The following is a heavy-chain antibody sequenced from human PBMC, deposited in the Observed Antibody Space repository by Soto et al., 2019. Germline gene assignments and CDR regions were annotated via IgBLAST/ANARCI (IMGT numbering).Heavy chain of an antibody. CDR2: IYPGDSDT. V-gene: IGHV5-51*01. CDR3: ARRVLRFLEWSPSGWFDP. CDR1: GYSFTSYW. J-gene: IGHJ5*02. Sequence: PGESLKISCKGSGYSFTSYWIGWVRQMPGKGLEWMGIIYPGDSDTRYSPSFQGQVTISADKSISNAYLQWSSLKASDTAMYYCARRVLRFLEWSPSGWFDPWGQGALVTVSS. D-gene: IGHD3-3*01.